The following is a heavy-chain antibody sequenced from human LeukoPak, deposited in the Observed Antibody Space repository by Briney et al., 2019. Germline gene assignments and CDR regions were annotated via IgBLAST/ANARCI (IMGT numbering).Heavy chain of an antibody. V-gene: IGHV4-4*07. Sequence: SETLSLTCTVSGGSISSYYWSWIRQPAGKGLEWIGRIYTSGNTNYNPSLKSRVTMSVDTSKNQFSLKLSSVTAADTAVYYCARDNIVVVPAAISLYYYYYYMDVWGKGTTVTVSS. CDR3: ARDNIVVVPAAISLYYYYYYMDV. J-gene: IGHJ6*03. D-gene: IGHD2-2*01. CDR2: IYTSGNT. CDR1: GGSISSYY.